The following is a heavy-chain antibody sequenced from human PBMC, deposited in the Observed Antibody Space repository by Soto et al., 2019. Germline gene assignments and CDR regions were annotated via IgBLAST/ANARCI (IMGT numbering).Heavy chain of an antibody. CDR3: AKEPLLWFGELTSPGQ. CDR1: GFTFSSYA. D-gene: IGHD3-10*01. Sequence: EVQLVESGGGLVQPGGSLRLSCAASGFTFSSYAMSWVRQAPGKGLEWVSAISGRGGSTYYADSVKGRFTISRDNSKNTLSLQMNSLRAEDTAVYYCAKEPLLWFGELTSPGQWGQGTLVTVSS. V-gene: IGHV3-23*04. J-gene: IGHJ4*02. CDR2: ISGRGGST.